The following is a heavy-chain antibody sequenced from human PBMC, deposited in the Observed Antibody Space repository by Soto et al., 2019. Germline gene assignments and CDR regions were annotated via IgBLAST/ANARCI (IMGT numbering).Heavy chain of an antibody. CDR2: ISSSSSYI. CDR3: ARDTWSGINPPYYFDY. J-gene: IGHJ4*02. V-gene: IGHV3-21*01. Sequence: PGGSLRLSCAASGFTFSSYSMNWVRQAPGKGLEWVSSISSSSSYIYYADSVKGRFTISRDNAKNSLYLQMNSLRAEDTAVYYCARDTWSGINPPYYFDYWGQGTLVTVSS. D-gene: IGHD3-3*01. CDR1: GFTFSSYS.